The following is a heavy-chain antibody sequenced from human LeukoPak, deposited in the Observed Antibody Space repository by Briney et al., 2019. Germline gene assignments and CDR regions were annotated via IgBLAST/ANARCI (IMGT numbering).Heavy chain of an antibody. J-gene: IGHJ5*02. V-gene: IGHV4-30-2*01. Sequence: SETLSLTCAVSGGSISSGGYSWSWIRQPPGTGLEWIGYIYHSGSTYYNPSLKSRVTISVDRSKNQFSLKLSSVTAADTAVYYCARVRAQQLVKGGWFDPWGQGTLVTVSS. CDR1: GGSISSGGYS. CDR2: IYHSGST. D-gene: IGHD6-13*01. CDR3: ARVRAQQLVKGGWFDP.